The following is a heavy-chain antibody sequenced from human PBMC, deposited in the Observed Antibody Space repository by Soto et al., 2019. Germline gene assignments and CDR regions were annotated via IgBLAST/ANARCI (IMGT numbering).Heavy chain of an antibody. CDR2: IYYSGST. CDR1: GGSISSSSYY. D-gene: IGHD5-12*01. J-gene: IGHJ4*02. V-gene: IGHV4-39*01. CDR3: ARLGSGYSGYDWDY. Sequence: QLQLQESGPGLVKPSETLSLTCTVSGGSISSSSYYWGWIRQPPGKGLEWIGSIYYSGSTYYNPSLKSRVTISVDTSKNQFSLKLSSVTAADTAVYYCARLGSGYSGYDWDYWDQGTLVTVSS.